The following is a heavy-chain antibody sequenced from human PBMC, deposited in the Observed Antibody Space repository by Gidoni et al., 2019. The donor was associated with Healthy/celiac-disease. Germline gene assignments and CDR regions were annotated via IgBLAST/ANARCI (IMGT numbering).Heavy chain of an antibody. CDR3: ANLIYDDYLGSDAFDI. Sequence: CPASGFTFSSYGMHWVRQAPGKGLEWVAFIRYDGSNKYYADSVKGRFTISRDNSKNTLYLQMNSLRAEDTAVYYCANLIYDDYLGSDAFDIWGQGTMVTVSS. CDR2: IRYDGSNK. CDR1: GFTFSSYG. V-gene: IGHV3-30*02. J-gene: IGHJ3*02. D-gene: IGHD4-17*01.